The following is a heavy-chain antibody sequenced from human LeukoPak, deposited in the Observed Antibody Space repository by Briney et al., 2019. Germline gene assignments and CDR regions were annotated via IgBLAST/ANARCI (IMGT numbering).Heavy chain of an antibody. V-gene: IGHV1-2*02. CDR2: ISPDSVEK. CDR3: ARKRGVGVVTNAVDI. Sequence: SEKVSRKASGYTFSDYYMHWVPQAPAQGLEWMAWISPDSVEKKYAQKFQGRVNIRRDTSNRRAYMELSRLTYDDTAVYYCARKRGVGVVTNAVDIWGQGTMVTVSS. D-gene: IGHD3-3*01. J-gene: IGHJ3*02. CDR1: GYTFSDYY.